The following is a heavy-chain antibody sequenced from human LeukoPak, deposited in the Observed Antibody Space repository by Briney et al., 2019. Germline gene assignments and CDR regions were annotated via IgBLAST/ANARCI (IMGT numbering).Heavy chain of an antibody. V-gene: IGHV1-24*01. J-gene: IGHJ4*02. CDR2: FDPEDGET. CDR3: ATESGYSSVYDY. D-gene: IGHD6-13*01. Sequence: ASVKVSCEVSGYTLTELSMHRVRQAPGKRLEWMGGFDPEDGETIYAQKFQGRVTMTEDTSTDTVYMELSSLRSEDTAVYYCATESGYSSVYDYWGQGTLVTVSS. CDR1: GYTLTELS.